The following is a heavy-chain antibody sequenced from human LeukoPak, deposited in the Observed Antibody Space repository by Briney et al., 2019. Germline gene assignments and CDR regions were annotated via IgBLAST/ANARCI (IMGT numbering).Heavy chain of an antibody. CDR1: GGSIGSNF. CDR2: IHYSGTT. D-gene: IGHD2-21*02. J-gene: IGHJ4*02. V-gene: IGHV4-59*01. Sequence: SETLSLTCTVSGGSIGSNFWNWVRQPPGKGLEWIGNIHYSGTTRYNSSLKSRVTISVDTSQNQFSLRVNSVAAADTAVYFCARSAYCGDDRYYYFDYWGQGTQVTVSS. CDR3: ARSAYCGDDRYYYFDY.